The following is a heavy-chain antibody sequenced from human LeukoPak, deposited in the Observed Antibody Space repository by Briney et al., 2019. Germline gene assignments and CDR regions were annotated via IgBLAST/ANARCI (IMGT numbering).Heavy chain of an antibody. CDR1: GYRFTSYW. CDR2: IFPGDSDT. Sequence: GGSLDISCQCSGYRFTSYWIGWVRQLPGKGLGGMGIIFPGDSDTRYRPSFQGQVTISADKSISTAYLQWSSLKASDTAMYYCARRASGYSSGWYWFDPWGQGTLVTVSS. CDR3: ARRASGYSSGWYWFDP. V-gene: IGHV5-51*01. J-gene: IGHJ5*02. D-gene: IGHD6-19*01.